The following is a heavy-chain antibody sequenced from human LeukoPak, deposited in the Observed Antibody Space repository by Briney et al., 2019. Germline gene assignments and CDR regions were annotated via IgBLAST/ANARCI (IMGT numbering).Heavy chain of an antibody. D-gene: IGHD3-10*01. CDR1: GFTVSSDY. V-gene: IGHV3-53*01. Sequence: PGGSLRLSCAASGFTVSSDYMSWVRQPPGKGLEWVSVIYSDGSTYYADSVKGRFTISRDYSKNTLYLQMNSLRAEDTAVYYCARARFGEVTHWGQGTLVTVSS. J-gene: IGHJ4*02. CDR2: IYSDGST. CDR3: ARARFGEVTH.